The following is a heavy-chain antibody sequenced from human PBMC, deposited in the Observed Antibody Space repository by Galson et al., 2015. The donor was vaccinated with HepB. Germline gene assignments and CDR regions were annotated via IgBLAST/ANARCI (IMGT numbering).Heavy chain of an antibody. D-gene: IGHD5-18*01. CDR1: GFTFSSYA. V-gene: IGHV3-23*01. Sequence: SLRLSCAASGFTFSSYAMSWVRQAPGKGLEWVSAISGRGGGTYYADSVKGRFTISRDNSNNTLYLQMNSLRAEDTAVYYCAKAEATCIQLACWFDPWGQGTLVTVSS. CDR3: AKAEATCIQLACWFDP. J-gene: IGHJ5*02. CDR2: ISGRGGGT.